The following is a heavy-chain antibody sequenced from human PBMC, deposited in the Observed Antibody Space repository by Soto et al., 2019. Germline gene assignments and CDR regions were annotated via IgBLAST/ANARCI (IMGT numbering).Heavy chain of an antibody. CDR2: ISAYNGNT. Sequence: QVQLVQSGAEVKKPGASVKVSCKASGYTFTNYAISWVRQAPGQGLEWMGWISAYNGNTNYAQKLQGRVIMTTDTSTSSASMELRSLRSDDTAVYYCARAWFGDFVYYLDYWGQGTLVTVSS. J-gene: IGHJ4*02. CDR1: GYTFTNYA. CDR3: ARAWFGDFVYYLDY. D-gene: IGHD3-10*01. V-gene: IGHV1-18*01.